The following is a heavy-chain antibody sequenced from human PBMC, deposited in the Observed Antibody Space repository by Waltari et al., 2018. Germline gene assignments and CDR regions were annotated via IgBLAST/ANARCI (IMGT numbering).Heavy chain of an antibody. CDR2: IYYTGTT. CDR1: GDSLRSSAFF. Sequence: QLQLQEAGPGLVKPSETLSLTCSVPGDSLRSSAFFWAWIRQPPGKALEWIGSIYYTGTTFYSPSLKSRVTISIDTSKNQFSLKLSSVTATDTALYYCTRETSSTSHYWGQGTLVTVSS. J-gene: IGHJ4*02. D-gene: IGHD2-2*01. CDR3: TRETSSTSHY. V-gene: IGHV4-39*01.